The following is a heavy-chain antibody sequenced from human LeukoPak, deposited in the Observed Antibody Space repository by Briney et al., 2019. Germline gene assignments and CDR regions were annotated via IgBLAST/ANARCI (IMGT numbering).Heavy chain of an antibody. J-gene: IGHJ4*02. Sequence: GGSLRLSCAASGFTFRSYAIYWVRQAPWKGLEWVSGISGSGGDTYFADSVKDRFTISRDNSKNTVFLQMDRLRAEDTAVYYCAKTTAGYSSGRYPGWPVDYWGQGTLVTVSS. D-gene: IGHD6-19*01. V-gene: IGHV3-23*01. CDR3: AKTTAGYSSGRYPGWPVDY. CDR2: ISGSGGDT. CDR1: GFTFRSYA.